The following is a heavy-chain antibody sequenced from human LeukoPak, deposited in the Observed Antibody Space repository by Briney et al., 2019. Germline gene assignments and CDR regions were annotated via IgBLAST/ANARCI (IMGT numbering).Heavy chain of an antibody. D-gene: IGHD6-19*01. CDR2: IKQDGSEK. V-gene: IGHV3-7*04. CDR3: ARVQRGIAVALDY. Sequence: PGGSLRLSCAASGFTLSSYAMSWVRQGPGKGLEWVAKIKQDGSEKYYVDSVKGRFTISRDNVKNLLYLQMNSLRAEDTAVYYCARVQRGIAVALDYWGQGTLATVSS. CDR1: GFTLSSYA. J-gene: IGHJ4*02.